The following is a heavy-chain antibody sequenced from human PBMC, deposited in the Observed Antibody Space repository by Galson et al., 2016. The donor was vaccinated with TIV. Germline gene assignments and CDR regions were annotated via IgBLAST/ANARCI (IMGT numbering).Heavy chain of an antibody. CDR3: ARSQEQGVAVVPPAITNWLDS. J-gene: IGHJ5*01. D-gene: IGHD2-2*02. CDR2: ISGYTGDS. Sequence: SVKVSCKAFGYTFTRFGISWVRQAPGQGLEWMGWISGYTGDSNFAQRFQGRVTLTTDTSTSTAYMELRSLRSDDTAIFYCARSQEQGVAVVPPAITNWLDSWGQGTLVSVSS. V-gene: IGHV1-18*01. CDR1: GYTFTRFG.